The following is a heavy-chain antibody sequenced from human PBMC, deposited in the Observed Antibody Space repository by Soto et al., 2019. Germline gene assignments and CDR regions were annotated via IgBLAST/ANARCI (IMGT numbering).Heavy chain of an antibody. J-gene: IGHJ4*02. D-gene: IGHD3-3*01. Sequence: QVQLVESGGGVVQPGRSLRLSCAASGFTFSSYGMHWVRQAPGKGLEWVAVIWSDGSNKYYADSVKGRFTISRDNSKNTLYLQVNSLRAEDTAVYYCAKEFWSGPFDYWGQGTLVTVPS. CDR2: IWSDGSNK. CDR1: GFTFSSYG. CDR3: AKEFWSGPFDY. V-gene: IGHV3-33*06.